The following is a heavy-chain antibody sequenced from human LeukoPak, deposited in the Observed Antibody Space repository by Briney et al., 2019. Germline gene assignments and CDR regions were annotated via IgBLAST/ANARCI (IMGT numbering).Heavy chain of an antibody. Sequence: GGSLRLSCAASGFTFSSYWMSWVRQAPGKGLEWVANIKQDESEINYVDSVKGRFTISRDNAKNSVYLQMNSLRSEDTAVYYCARCQGITMVRGVIIPNYYYYGMDVWGQGTTVTVSS. J-gene: IGHJ6*02. CDR3: ARCQGITMVRGVIIPNYYYYGMDV. CDR2: IKQDESEI. CDR1: GFTFSSYW. D-gene: IGHD3-10*01. V-gene: IGHV3-7*03.